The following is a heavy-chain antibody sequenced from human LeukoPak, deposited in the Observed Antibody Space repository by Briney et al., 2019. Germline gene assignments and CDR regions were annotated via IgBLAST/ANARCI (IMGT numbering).Heavy chain of an antibody. D-gene: IGHD3-16*02. CDR2: INHSGST. V-gene: IGHV4-34*01. Sequence: PSETLSLTCAVYGGSFSGYYWSWIRQPPGKGLEWIGKINHSGSTNYNPSLKSRVTISVDTSKNQFSLKLSSVTAADTAVYYCARRHDYVWGSYRYRPITHDYWGQGTLVTVSS. CDR3: ARRHDYVWGSYRYRPITHDY. CDR1: GGSFSGYY. J-gene: IGHJ4*02.